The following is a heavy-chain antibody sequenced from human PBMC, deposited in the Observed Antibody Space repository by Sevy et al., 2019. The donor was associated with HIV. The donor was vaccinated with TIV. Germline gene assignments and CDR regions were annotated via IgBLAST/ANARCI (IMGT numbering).Heavy chain of an antibody. D-gene: IGHD2-8*01. V-gene: IGHV3-21*01. CDR2: ISSSSSYI. CDR1: GFTFSSYS. Sequence: GGSLRLSCAASGFTFSSYSMNWVRQAPGKGLEWVSSISSSSSYIYYADSVKGRFTISRDNAKNSLYLQMNSLRAEDTAVYYCARDCTNGVCYTGYYYYGMYVWGQGTTVTVSS. CDR3: ARDCTNGVCYTGYYYYGMYV. J-gene: IGHJ6*02.